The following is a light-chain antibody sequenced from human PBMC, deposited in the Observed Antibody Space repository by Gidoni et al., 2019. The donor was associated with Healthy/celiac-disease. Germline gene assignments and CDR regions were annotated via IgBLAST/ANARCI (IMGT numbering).Light chain of an antibody. CDR3: QQRRSGEIT. J-gene: IGKJ3*01. CDR1: QSVSRY. CDR2: DTS. Sequence: EMVLTQSPATLSLSPGERATLSCRASQSVSRYLGWYQQKPGQAPRLLIYDTSIRASDIPDRCRGSGSGTDFTLTITNLEPEDFAIYYCQQRRSGEITFGPGTRVDLK. V-gene: IGKV3-11*01.